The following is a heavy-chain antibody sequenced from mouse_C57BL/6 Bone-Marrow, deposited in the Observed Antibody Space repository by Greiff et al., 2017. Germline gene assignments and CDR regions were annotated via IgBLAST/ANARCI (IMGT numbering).Heavy chain of an antibody. CDR3: ARSGDGYYLFAY. Sequence: QVQLQQSGAELARPGASVKLSCKASGYTFTSYGISWVKQRTGQGLEWIGEIYPRSGNTYYNEKFKGKATLTADKSSSTAYMALRSLTSEDSAVYFCARSGDGYYLFAYWGQGTLVTVSA. J-gene: IGHJ3*01. D-gene: IGHD2-3*01. V-gene: IGHV1-81*01. CDR1: GYTFTSYG. CDR2: IYPRSGNT.